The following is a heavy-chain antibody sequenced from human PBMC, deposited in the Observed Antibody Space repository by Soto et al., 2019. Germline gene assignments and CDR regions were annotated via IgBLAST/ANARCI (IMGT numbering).Heavy chain of an antibody. Sequence: SETLSLTCTVSGGSLSSYWWSWIRQPPGKGLEWIGYIYYTGSTNYNPSLKSRVTISLDASKNQFSLKLSSVTAADTAVYYCARGPGASGTYHYFFDYRGPGHLVTVS. CDR1: GGSLSSYW. J-gene: IGHJ4*02. CDR3: ARGPGASGTYHYFFDY. D-gene: IGHD3-10*01. V-gene: IGHV4-59*01. CDR2: IYYTGST.